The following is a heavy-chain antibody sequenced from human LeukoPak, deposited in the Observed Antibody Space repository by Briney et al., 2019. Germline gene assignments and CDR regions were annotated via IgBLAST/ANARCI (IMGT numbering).Heavy chain of an antibody. J-gene: IGHJ4*02. CDR1: GGSISSSSYH. CDR2: IYYSGST. Sequence: SETLSLTCTVSGGSISSSSYHWGWIRQPPGKGLEWIGSIYYSGSTYYNPSLKSRVTMSVDTSKNQFSLKLSSVTAADTAVYYCARVAPNYYDSSGYAFDYWGQGTLVTVSS. D-gene: IGHD3-22*01. CDR3: ARVAPNYYDSSGYAFDY. V-gene: IGHV4-39*07.